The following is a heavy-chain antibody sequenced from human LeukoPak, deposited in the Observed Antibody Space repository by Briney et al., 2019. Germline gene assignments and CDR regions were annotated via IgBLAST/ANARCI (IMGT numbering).Heavy chain of an antibody. J-gene: IGHJ3*02. CDR1: GFTFSNYW. CDR2: IKKDGSDK. CDR3: AGGNNGAFDI. D-gene: IGHD1/OR15-1a*01. Sequence: GGSLRLSCAASGFTFSNYWMNWVRQAPGKGLEWVANIKKDGSDKYYVDSVKGRFTISRDNAKNSVYLQMNSLRAEDTAVYYCAGGNNGAFDIWGQGTMVTVSA. V-gene: IGHV3-7*01.